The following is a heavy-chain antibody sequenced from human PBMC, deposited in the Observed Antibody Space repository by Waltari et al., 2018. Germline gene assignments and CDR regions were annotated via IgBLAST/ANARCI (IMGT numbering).Heavy chain of an antibody. D-gene: IGHD3-22*01. V-gene: IGHV1-69*08. CDR3: LGRDSSGTDY. J-gene: IGHJ4*02. CDR1: GGTFSSSA. CDR2: IIPIFGTA. Sequence: QVQLVQSGAEVKQPGSSVKVSCKASGGTFSSSALSWVRQAPGQGLEWMGRIIPIFGTANYAQKFQGRVTITADKSTSTAYMELSSLRSEDTAVYYCLGRDSSGTDYWGQGTLVTVSS.